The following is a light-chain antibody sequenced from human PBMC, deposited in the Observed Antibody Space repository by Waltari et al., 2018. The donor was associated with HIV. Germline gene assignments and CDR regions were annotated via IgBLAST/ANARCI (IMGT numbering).Light chain of an antibody. CDR2: QHN. J-gene: IGLJ1*01. V-gene: IGLV3-1*01. Sequence: SYEVSQPPLVSVSPGQTASIRCSGDKLADKYVSWYQQKPGQSPVLVIFQHNKRPSGIPERFSGSQSGNTATLTIRGTQTMDDADYFCQTWDTSTASYVFGTGTTVTVL. CDR3: QTWDTSTASYV. CDR1: KLADKY.